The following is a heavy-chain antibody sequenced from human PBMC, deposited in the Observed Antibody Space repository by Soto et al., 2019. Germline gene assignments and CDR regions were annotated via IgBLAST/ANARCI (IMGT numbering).Heavy chain of an antibody. D-gene: IGHD3-22*01. CDR3: ARHGPRVYYDNSDYYYYGMDV. CDR2: IYPGDSDT. CDR1: GYSFSNYW. V-gene: IGHV5-51*01. J-gene: IGHJ6*02. Sequence: RVSLKISCKSSGYSFSNYWIGWVRQMPGKGLEWMGIIYPGDSDTRYSPSFQGQVTISADKSISTAYLQWSSLKASDTAMYYCARHGPRVYYDNSDYYYYGMDVWGQGTTVTVSS.